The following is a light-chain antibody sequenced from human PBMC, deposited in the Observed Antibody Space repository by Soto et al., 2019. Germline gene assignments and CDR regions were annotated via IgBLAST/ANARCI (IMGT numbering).Light chain of an antibody. CDR3: AAWDDSLNGVV. Sequence: QPVLTQPPSASGTPGQRVTISCSGSSSNIGSNTVTWYLQLPGTAPKLLIYGNNQRPSGVPDRFSGSKSGTSASLAISGLQSEDEADYYCAAWDDSLNGVVFGGGTKLTVL. J-gene: IGLJ2*01. V-gene: IGLV1-44*01. CDR1: SSNIGSNT. CDR2: GNN.